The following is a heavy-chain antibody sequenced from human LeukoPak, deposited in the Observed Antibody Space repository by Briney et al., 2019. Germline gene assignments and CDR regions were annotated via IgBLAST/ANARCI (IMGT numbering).Heavy chain of an antibody. CDR2: IYYSGST. J-gene: IGHJ5*02. CDR1: GGSISSGGYY. CDR3: ARVGCSTSCPNWFDP. D-gene: IGHD2-2*01. Sequence: PSETLPLTCTVSGGSISSGGYYWRWIRQPPGKGLEWIGYIYYSGSTYYNPSLKSRVTISVDTSKNQFSLKLSSVTAADTAVYYCARVGCSTSCPNWFDPWGQGTLVTVSS. V-gene: IGHV4-31*03.